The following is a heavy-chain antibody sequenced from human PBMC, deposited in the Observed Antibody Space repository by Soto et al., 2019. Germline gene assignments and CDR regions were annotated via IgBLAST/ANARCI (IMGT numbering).Heavy chain of an antibody. Sequence: QVQLVESGGGVVQPGRSLRLSCAASGFTFSSYAMHWVRQAPGKGPEWVAVISYDGSNKYYADSVKGRFTISRDNSKNTLYLQMNSLRAEDTAVYYCARDPASGEISLGDYWGQGTLVTVSS. CDR2: ISYDGSNK. V-gene: IGHV3-30-3*01. CDR3: ARDPASGEISLGDY. CDR1: GFTFSSYA. J-gene: IGHJ4*02. D-gene: IGHD3-16*01.